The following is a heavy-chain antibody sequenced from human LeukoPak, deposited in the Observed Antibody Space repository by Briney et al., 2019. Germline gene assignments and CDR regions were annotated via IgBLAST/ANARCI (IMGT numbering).Heavy chain of an antibody. J-gene: IGHJ4*02. Sequence: SQTLSLTCTVSGGSISSGDYYWSWIRQPPGRGLEWIGYIYYSGSTYYNPSLKSRVTISVDTSKNQFSLKLSSVTAADTAVYYCARGSSWVAAAIDYWGQGTLVTVSS. CDR2: IYYSGST. CDR3: ARGSSWVAAAIDY. V-gene: IGHV4-30-4*01. D-gene: IGHD6-13*01. CDR1: GGSISSGDYY.